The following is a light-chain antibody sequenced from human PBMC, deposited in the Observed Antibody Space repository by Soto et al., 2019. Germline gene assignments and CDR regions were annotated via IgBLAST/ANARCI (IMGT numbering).Light chain of an antibody. Sequence: EIVLTQSPGTLSVSPGERATLSCRASQSVSSKLAWYQQKPGQAPRLLFYGASTGATGIPAKFSGSGSETEFTLSISSLQLEDFAVYYCQQYNNWPGTFGQGPKVEIK. V-gene: IGKV3-15*01. CDR1: QSVSSK. CDR3: QQYNNWPGT. J-gene: IGKJ1*01. CDR2: GAS.